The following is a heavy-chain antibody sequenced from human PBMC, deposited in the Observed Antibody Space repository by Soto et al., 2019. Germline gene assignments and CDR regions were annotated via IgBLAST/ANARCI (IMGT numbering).Heavy chain of an antibody. CDR2: IYNNGRT. Sequence: SSETLSLTCTVSGGSISSSSWSWIRQPPGRGLEWIGYIYNNGRTDYNPSLKSRVTISVDTSKNQFSLKLSSVTAADTALYYCARVNYGDYYYGMDVWGQGTTVTVSS. D-gene: IGHD4-17*01. CDR3: ARVNYGDYYYGMDV. CDR1: GGSISSSS. J-gene: IGHJ6*02. V-gene: IGHV4-59*01.